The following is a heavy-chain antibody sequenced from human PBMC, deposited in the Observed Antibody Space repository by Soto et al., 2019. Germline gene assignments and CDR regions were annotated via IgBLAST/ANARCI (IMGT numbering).Heavy chain of an antibody. CDR3: ARTYYYDSSGYYSEYFQH. CDR1: GYSFTSYW. D-gene: IGHD3-22*01. J-gene: IGHJ1*01. CDR2: IDPSDSYT. Sequence: SLKISCKGSGYSFTSYWISWVRQMPGKGLEWMGRIDPSDSYTNYSPSFQGHVTISADKSISTAYLQWSSLKASDTAMYYCARTYYYDSSGYYSEYFQHWGQGTLVTVSS. V-gene: IGHV5-10-1*01.